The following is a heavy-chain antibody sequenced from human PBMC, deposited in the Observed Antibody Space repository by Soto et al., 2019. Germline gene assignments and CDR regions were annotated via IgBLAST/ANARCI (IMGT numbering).Heavy chain of an antibody. V-gene: IGHV2-5*02. J-gene: IGHJ4*02. CDR2: IYWDDDE. CDR1: GFSLTTAGVG. D-gene: IGHD3-10*01. CDR3: EHSRNLITEDAQVGDFDY. Sequence: QINLKESGPTLVKPTQTLTLTCSFSGFSLTTAGVGVGWVRQSPGEALEWLALIYWDDDERYSPSLKTRLTITKDTSKNQVVLKMTNMAPVDTAKYYCEHSRNLITEDAQVGDFDYWGQGTLVTVSS.